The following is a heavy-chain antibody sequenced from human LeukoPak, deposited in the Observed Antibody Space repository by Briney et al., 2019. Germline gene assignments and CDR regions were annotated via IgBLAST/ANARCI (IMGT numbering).Heavy chain of an antibody. J-gene: IGHJ4*02. CDR2: IYHSGST. Sequence: PSQTLSLTCAVCGGSISSGGYSWSWIRQPPGKGLEWIGYIYHSGSTYYNPSLKSRVTISVDRSKNQFSLKLSSVTAADTAVYYCARGGTGTYRFWGQGTLVTVSS. CDR1: GGSISSGGYS. V-gene: IGHV4-30-2*01. D-gene: IGHD1-26*01. CDR3: ARGGTGTYRF.